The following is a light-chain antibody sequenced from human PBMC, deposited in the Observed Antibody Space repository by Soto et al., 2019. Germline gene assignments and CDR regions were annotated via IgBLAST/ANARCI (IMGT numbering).Light chain of an antibody. CDR1: SSDVGEENY. CDR2: EVS. J-gene: IGLJ1*01. Sequence: QSVLTQPPSASGSPGQSVTITCSGTSSDVGEENYVSWYQQHPGKVPKLILYEVSKRPSGVPDRFSGSRSGNTASLTVSGLQAEDEADYYCCSYAGSYTYVFGTGTKLTVL. CDR3: CSYAGSYTYV. V-gene: IGLV2-8*01.